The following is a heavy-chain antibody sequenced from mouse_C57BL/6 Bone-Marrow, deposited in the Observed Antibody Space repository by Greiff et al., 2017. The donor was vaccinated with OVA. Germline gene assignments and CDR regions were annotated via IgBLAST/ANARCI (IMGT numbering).Heavy chain of an antibody. CDR1: GYTFTSYW. J-gene: IGHJ3*01. D-gene: IGHD1-1*01. Sequence: QVQLQQPGAELVMPGASVKLSCKASGYTFTSYWMHWVKQRPGQGLEWIGEIDPSDSYTNYNQKFKGKSTLTVDKSSSTAYMQLSSRTSEDSAVYYCARGYYGSSPWFAYWGQGTLVTVSA. CDR3: ARGYYGSSPWFAY. V-gene: IGHV1-69*01. CDR2: IDPSDSYT.